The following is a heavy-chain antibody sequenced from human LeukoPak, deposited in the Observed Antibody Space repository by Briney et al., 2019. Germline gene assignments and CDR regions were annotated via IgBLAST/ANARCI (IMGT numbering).Heavy chain of an antibody. D-gene: IGHD2-15*01. CDR3: AKIFCCGCSCRAYSLYYSDY. CDR1: GFNFSSFR. J-gene: IGHJ4*02. Sequence: GVSLRLSCAASGFNFSSFRMNWVRQAPGKGLEWVSTINDSDGNTYYEDSVKGRSPISRDNSKSTLYLQMNRLTGEDTAVYYCAKIFCCGCSCRAYSLYYSDYWGQGALVTVS. CDR2: INDSDGNT. V-gene: IGHV3-23*01.